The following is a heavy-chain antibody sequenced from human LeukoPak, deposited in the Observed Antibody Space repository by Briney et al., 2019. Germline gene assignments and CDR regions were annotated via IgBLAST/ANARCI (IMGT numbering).Heavy chain of an antibody. CDR3: ARDHCSSTSCYYLTDPPFDP. D-gene: IGHD2-2*01. Sequence: ASVKVSXKASGGTFRSYAISWVRQAPGQGLEWIGGIIPIFGTANYAQKFQGRVTITADESTSTAYMELSSLRSEDTAVYYCARDHCSSTSCYYLTDPPFDPWGQGTLVTVSS. V-gene: IGHV1-69*13. CDR2: IIPIFGTA. J-gene: IGHJ5*02. CDR1: GGTFRSYA.